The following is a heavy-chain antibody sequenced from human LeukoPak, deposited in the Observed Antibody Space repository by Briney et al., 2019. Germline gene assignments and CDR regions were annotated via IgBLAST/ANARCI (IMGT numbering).Heavy chain of an antibody. CDR3: ARDRAYGDYAA. J-gene: IGHJ5*02. CDR2: IYSRDNK. CDR1: GFTASSNY. D-gene: IGHD4-17*01. Sequence: PGGSLRLSCAASGFTASSNYMSWVRQAPGKGLEWVAIIYSRDNKDYAESARAGFIISRDNSKNKAYFQMNSRRVDDTAVYYCARDRAYGDYAAWGQGTLVTVSS. V-gene: IGHV3-53*01.